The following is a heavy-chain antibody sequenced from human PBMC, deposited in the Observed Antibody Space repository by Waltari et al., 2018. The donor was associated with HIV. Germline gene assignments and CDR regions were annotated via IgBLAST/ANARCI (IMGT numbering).Heavy chain of an antibody. CDR2: IDTSGST. Sequence: QVQLQESGPGLVKPSQTLSLTCTVSGGSISSGSYYWSWIRQPAGKGLEWIGGIDTSGSTNYNPSLKSRVTKSVERSKNPFSLKLSSVTAADTAVYYCARGIVGATARHDYWGQGTLVTVSS. V-gene: IGHV4-61*02. CDR3: ARGIVGATARHDY. J-gene: IGHJ4*02. CDR1: GGSISSGSYY. D-gene: IGHD1-26*01.